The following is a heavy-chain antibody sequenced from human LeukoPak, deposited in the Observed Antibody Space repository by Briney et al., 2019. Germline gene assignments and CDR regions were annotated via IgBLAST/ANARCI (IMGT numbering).Heavy chain of an antibody. CDR3: ARRQVGRIQLWPD. V-gene: IGHV4-39*01. CDR1: GGSISSSSYY. D-gene: IGHD5-18*01. Sequence: PSETLSLTCTVSGGSISSSSYYWGWIRQPPGKGLEWIGSIYYSGSTYYNPSLKSRVTISVDTSKNQFSLKLSSVTAADTAVYYCARRQVGRIQLWPDWGQGTLVTVSS. CDR2: IYYSGST. J-gene: IGHJ4*02.